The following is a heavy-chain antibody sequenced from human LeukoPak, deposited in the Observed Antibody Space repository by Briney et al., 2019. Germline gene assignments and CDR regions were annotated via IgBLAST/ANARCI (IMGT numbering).Heavy chain of an antibody. CDR1: GYTFTSYD. CDR2: MNPNSGNT. D-gene: IGHD2-21*02. J-gene: IGHJ6*03. CDR3: ARGFRPEVVVVTAHYYYYYMDV. V-gene: IGHV1-8*03. Sequence: ASVKVSCKASGYTFTSYDINWVRQATGQGLEWMGWMNPNSGNTGYAQKFQGRVTITRNTSISTAYMELSSLRSEDTAVYYCARGFRPEVVVVTAHYYYYYMDVWGKGTTVTVSS.